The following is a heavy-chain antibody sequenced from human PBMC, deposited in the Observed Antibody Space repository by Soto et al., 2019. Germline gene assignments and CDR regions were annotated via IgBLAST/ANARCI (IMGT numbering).Heavy chain of an antibody. CDR2: IFWDDDN. D-gene: IGHD3-22*01. CDR3: AHSCPILYYDSGGYLSYFDS. CDR1: GFSLSTSGVG. V-gene: IGHV2-5*02. Sequence: SGPTLVNPTQTLTLTCTFSGFSLSTSGVGVGWIRQSPGKALEWLALIFWDDDNRFSPSLKSRLTITKDTSKNQVVLTMTNMDPVDTATYYCAHSCPILYYDSGGYLSYFDSWGQGTLVTVS. J-gene: IGHJ4*02.